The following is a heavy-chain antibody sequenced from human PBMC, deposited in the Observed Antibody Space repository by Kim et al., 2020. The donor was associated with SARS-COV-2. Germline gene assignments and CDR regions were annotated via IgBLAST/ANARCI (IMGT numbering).Heavy chain of an antibody. D-gene: IGHD3-10*01. Sequence: ASVKVSCKASGYTFTNYGVSWVRQAPGQGLEWMGWVSANDGNTRYAQTLQGRVTMTTDTSTITAYMELTSLRSNDTAVYYCARCLHYYGSGSYTPFSYYYTMDVWGRGTTVSVSS. CDR3: ARCLHYYGSGSYTPFSYYYTMDV. J-gene: IGHJ6*02. V-gene: IGHV1-18*04. CDR1: GYTFTNYG. CDR2: VSANDGNT.